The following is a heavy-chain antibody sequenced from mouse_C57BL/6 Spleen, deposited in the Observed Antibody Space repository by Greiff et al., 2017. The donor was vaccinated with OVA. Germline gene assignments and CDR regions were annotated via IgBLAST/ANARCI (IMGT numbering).Heavy chain of an antibody. V-gene: IGHV1-53*01. Sequence: QVQLQQSGTDLVKPGASVKLSCKASGYTFTSYWMHWVKQRPGQGLEWIGNINPSNGGTNYNEKFKSKATLTVDKSSSTAYMQLSSLTSEDSAVYFCARSEGNYDFDYWGQGTTLTVSS. CDR2: INPSNGGT. J-gene: IGHJ2*01. D-gene: IGHD2-1*01. CDR1: GYTFTSYW. CDR3: ARSEGNYDFDY.